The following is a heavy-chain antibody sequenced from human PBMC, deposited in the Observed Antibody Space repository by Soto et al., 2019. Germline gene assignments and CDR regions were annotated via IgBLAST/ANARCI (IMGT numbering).Heavy chain of an antibody. Sequence: SETLSLTCAVSGGSISSGGKYWSWIRQHPGKGLEWIGYIYHSGSTFYNPSLKSRVTITVDTTNNQFSLRLTSVTAADTAMYYCARADRSGASFDYWGQGTLVTVSS. CDR1: GGSISSGGKY. CDR2: IYHSGST. V-gene: IGHV4-31*11. CDR3: ARADRSGASFDY. D-gene: IGHD3-22*01. J-gene: IGHJ4*02.